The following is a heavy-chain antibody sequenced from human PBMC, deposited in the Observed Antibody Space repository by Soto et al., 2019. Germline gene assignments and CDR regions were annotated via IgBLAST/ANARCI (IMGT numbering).Heavy chain of an antibody. CDR3: ARSSDDYIWGSYRPNWFDP. V-gene: IGHV4-59*08. CDR1: GGNIRSHG. J-gene: IGHJ5*02. CDR2: IYYSGST. Sequence: LETNPLTKTVAGGNIRSHGWSWIRQPPGKGLEWIGYIYYSGSTNYNPSLKSRVTISVDTSKNQFSLKLSSVTAADTAVYYCARSSDDYIWGSYRPNWFDPWGQGTLVTVSS. D-gene: IGHD3-16*02.